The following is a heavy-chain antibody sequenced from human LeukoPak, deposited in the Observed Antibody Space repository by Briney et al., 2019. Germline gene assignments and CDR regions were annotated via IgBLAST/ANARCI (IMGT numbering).Heavy chain of an antibody. CDR2: MNPNSGNT. Sequence: ASVKVSCKASGYTFTRDDINWVRQATGQGLEWMGWMNPNSGNTGYAQKFQGRVTMTRNTSISTAYMELSSLRSEDTAVYYCARGSTFQYYYYGMDVWGQGTTVTVSS. J-gene: IGHJ6*02. V-gene: IGHV1-8*01. CDR3: ARGSTFQYYYYGMDV. CDR1: GYTFTRDD. D-gene: IGHD3-16*01.